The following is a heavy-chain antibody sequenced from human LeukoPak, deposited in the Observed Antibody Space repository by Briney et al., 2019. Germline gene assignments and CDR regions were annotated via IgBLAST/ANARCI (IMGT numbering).Heavy chain of an antibody. D-gene: IGHD2-2*02. V-gene: IGHV4-59*08. Sequence: PSETLSLTCTVSGGSISSYYWSWIRQPPGKGLEWIGYIYYSGSTNYNPSLKSRVTISVDTSKNQFSLKLSSVTAADTAVYYCARLSVVPAAIMGLYYYGMDVWGQGTTVTVSS. CDR2: IYYSGST. J-gene: IGHJ6*02. CDR1: GGSISSYY. CDR3: ARLSVVPAAIMGLYYYGMDV.